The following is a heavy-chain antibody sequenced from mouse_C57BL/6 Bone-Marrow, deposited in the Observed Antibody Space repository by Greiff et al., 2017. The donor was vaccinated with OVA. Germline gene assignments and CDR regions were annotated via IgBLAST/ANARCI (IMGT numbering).Heavy chain of an antibody. J-gene: IGHJ4*01. CDR2: SRNKANDYTT. D-gene: IGHD1-1*01. V-gene: IGHV7-1*01. CDR1: GFTFSDFY. CDR3: ARENYGSSYLWAMDY. Sequence: EVKLVESGGGLVQSGRSLRLSCATSGFTFSDFYMEWVRQAPGKGLEWIAASRNKANDYTTEYSASVKGRFIVSRDTSQSILYLQMNALRAEDTAIYYCARENYGSSYLWAMDYWGQGTSVTVSS.